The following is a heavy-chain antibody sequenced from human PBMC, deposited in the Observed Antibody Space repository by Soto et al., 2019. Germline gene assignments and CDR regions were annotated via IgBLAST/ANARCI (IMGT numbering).Heavy chain of an antibody. V-gene: IGHV3-23*01. D-gene: IGHD6-19*01. CDR2: ISGSGGST. CDR3: AKDRRGAVAGTVDY. CDR1: GFTFSSYA. J-gene: IGHJ4*02. Sequence: EVQLLESGGGLVQPGGSLRLSCAASGFTFSSYAMSWVRQAPGKGLEWVSAISGSGGSTYYADSVKGRFTISRNNSKHTLDLQMNSLRAEDTAVYYCAKDRRGAVAGTVDYWGQGTLVTVSS.